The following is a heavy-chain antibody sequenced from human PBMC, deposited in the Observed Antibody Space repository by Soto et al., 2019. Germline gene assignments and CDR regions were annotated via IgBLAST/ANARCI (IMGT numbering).Heavy chain of an antibody. J-gene: IGHJ6*02. V-gene: IGHV1-3*01. CDR1: GYTFISYP. D-gene: IGHD1-1*01. Sequence: ASVKVSCKASGYTFISYPMHWVRQAPGQRLEWMGWVNAANGNTKYSQKVQGRVTMTRDTSASTAYMELSSLTSEDTAVYYCARGPLPGTTGYYYYSGMDVWGQGTTVTVSS. CDR3: ARGPLPGTTGYYYYSGMDV. CDR2: VNAANGNT.